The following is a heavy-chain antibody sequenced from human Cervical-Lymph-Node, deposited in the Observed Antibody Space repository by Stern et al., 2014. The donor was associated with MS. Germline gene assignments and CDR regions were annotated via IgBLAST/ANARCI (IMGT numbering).Heavy chain of an antibody. CDR3: ARMRGANPHYFDH. CDR1: GFSFNTGTMS. V-gene: IGHV2-70*01. D-gene: IGHD2-8*01. J-gene: IGHJ4*02. CDR2: PDWDYDQ. Sequence: QVTLRESGAELVKPRDTLTLTCESSGFSFNTGTMSLVRHRHGPGIALMWIVVPDWDYDQYYRTSLNTRLTLSKDPSKNQVVLTMTKVSPVDTATYYCARMRGANPHYFDHWGQGILVVVSS.